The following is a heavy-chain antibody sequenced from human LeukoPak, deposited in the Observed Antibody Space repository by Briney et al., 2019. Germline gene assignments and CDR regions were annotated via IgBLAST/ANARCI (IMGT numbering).Heavy chain of an antibody. Sequence: GGSLRLSCSASGFAFSAYAMHWVRQAPGKGLQYVSAISPTGDSTYYADSVKGRFSISRDNSKNTLYLQVSSLRPEDTAVYYCVPKGTEGYWGQGSLVTVSS. J-gene: IGHJ4*02. CDR1: GFAFSAYA. CDR2: ISPTGDST. V-gene: IGHV3-64D*06. CDR3: VPKGTEGY.